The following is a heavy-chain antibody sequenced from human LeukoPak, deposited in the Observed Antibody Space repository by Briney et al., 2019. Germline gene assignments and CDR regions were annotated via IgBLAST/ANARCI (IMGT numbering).Heavy chain of an antibody. CDR3: ARGVVAATFYYYMDV. J-gene: IGHJ6*03. CDR2: INPTSGGT. V-gene: IGHV1-2*02. CDR1: GYTFTGYY. D-gene: IGHD2-15*01. Sequence: ASVKVSCKASGYTFTGYYMHWVRQAPGQGLEWMGWINPTSGGTNYAPKFQGRVTMTRDTSISTAYMELSRLRSDDTAVYYCARGVVAATFYYYMDVWGKGTTVTVSS.